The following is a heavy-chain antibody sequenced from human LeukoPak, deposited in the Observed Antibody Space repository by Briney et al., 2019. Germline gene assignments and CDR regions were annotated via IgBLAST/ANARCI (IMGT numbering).Heavy chain of an antibody. CDR1: GGSISSYY. CDR2: IYYSGST. CDR3: ASGGGGYFDY. D-gene: IGHD3-10*01. V-gene: IGHV4-59*01. J-gene: IGHJ4*02. Sequence: SETLSLTCTVSGGSISSYYWSWIRQPPGKGLEWIGYIYYSGSTNYNPSLKSRVTISVDTSKNQFSLKLSSVTAADTAVYCCASGGGGYFDYWGQGTLVTVSS.